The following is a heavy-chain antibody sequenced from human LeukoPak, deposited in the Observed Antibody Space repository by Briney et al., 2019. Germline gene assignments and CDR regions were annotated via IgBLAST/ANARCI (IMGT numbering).Heavy chain of an antibody. D-gene: IGHD3-10*01. CDR1: GGTFSNYA. J-gene: IGHJ4*02. V-gene: IGHV1-69*13. CDR2: IIPIFGTA. CDR3: ARGRDPETLGD. Sequence: SGKVSCKASGGTFSNYAINCVRQAPGQGLEWMGGIIPIFGTANYAQKFQGRVTITADESTSTAYMELSSLRSEDTAVYYCARGRDPETLGDWGQGTLVTVSS.